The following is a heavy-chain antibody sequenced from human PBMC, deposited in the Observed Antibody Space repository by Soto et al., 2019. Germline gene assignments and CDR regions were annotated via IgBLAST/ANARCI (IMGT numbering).Heavy chain of an antibody. Sequence: QVQLVESGGGVVQPGRSLRLSCAASGFTFSSYGMHWVRQAPGKGLEWVAVIWYDGSNKYYADSVKGRFTISRDNSKNTLYLQMNRLRAEDTAVYYCARNGGAARYCYYGMDVWGQGTTVTVSS. D-gene: IGHD2-15*01. CDR3: ARNGGAARYCYYGMDV. CDR1: GFTFSSYG. CDR2: IWYDGSNK. V-gene: IGHV3-33*01. J-gene: IGHJ6*02.